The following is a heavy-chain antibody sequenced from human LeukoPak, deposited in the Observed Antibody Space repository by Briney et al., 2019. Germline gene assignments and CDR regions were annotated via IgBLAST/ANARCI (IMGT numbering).Heavy chain of an antibody. V-gene: IGHV3-74*01. J-gene: IGHJ3*02. Sequence: PGGSLRLSCAASGFTSSSYWMHWVRQAPGKGLVWVSRINSDGSSTYYADSVKGRFTISRDNAKNTLYLQMNSLRAEDMAVYYCATSRLLKDAFDIWGQGTMVTVSS. CDR1: GFTSSSYW. CDR3: ATSRLLKDAFDI. CDR2: INSDGSST.